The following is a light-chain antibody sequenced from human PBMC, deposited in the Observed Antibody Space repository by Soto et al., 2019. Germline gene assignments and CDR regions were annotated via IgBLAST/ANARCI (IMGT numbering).Light chain of an antibody. J-gene: IGKJ1*01. Sequence: EIVMTQSPASLSVSPGERVTLSCGASQSVSSKLAWYQQKPGQPPRLLIYGVSTRATGIPATFSGSGSGTEFTLTISSLQSEDFAVYYCQQYDYWPRTFGQGTKVDIK. CDR3: QQYDYWPRT. V-gene: IGKV3-15*01. CDR1: QSVSSK. CDR2: GVS.